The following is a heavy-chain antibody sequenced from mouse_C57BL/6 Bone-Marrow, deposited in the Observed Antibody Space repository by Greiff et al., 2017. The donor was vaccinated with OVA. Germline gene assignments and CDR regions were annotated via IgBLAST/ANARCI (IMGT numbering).Heavy chain of an antibody. V-gene: IGHV5-4*01. Sequence: EVMLVESGGGLVKPGGSLKLSCAASGFTFSSYAMSWVRQTPEKRLEWVATISDGGSYTYYPDNVKGRFTISRDNAKNNLYLQMSHLKSEDTAMYYCAREATVGHFDYWGQGTTLTVSS. J-gene: IGHJ2*01. D-gene: IGHD1-1*01. CDR2: ISDGGSYT. CDR1: GFTFSSYA. CDR3: AREATVGHFDY.